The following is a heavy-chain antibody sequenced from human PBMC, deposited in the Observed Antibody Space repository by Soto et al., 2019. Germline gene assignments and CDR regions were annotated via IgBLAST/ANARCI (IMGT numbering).Heavy chain of an antibody. V-gene: IGHV3-30-3*01. CDR3: ARDLGWIQLQSPGMDV. Sequence: QVQLVESGGGVVQPGRSLRLSCAASGFTFSSYAMHWVRQAPGKGLEWVAVISYDGSNKYYADSVKGRFTISRDNSKNKLYLQMNSLRAEDTAVYYCARDLGWIQLQSPGMDVWGQGTTVTVSS. D-gene: IGHD5-18*01. J-gene: IGHJ6*02. CDR1: GFTFSSYA. CDR2: ISYDGSNK.